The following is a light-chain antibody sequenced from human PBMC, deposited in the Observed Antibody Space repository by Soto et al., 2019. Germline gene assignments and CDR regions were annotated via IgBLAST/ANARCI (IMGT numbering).Light chain of an antibody. Sequence: DIQMTQSPSTLSASVGDRVTITCRASQSIGRSLAWYQQKLGEAPNLLIYEASSLESGVPSRFSGSGSGTDFTLTISSLQPEDFATYYCQQLNSYPHFGPGTKVDIK. CDR2: EAS. CDR1: QSIGRS. CDR3: QQLNSYPH. J-gene: IGKJ3*01. V-gene: IGKV1-5*01.